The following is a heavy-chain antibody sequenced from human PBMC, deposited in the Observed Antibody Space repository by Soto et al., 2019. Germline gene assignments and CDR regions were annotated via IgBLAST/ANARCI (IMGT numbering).Heavy chain of an antibody. J-gene: IGHJ6*02. V-gene: IGHV3-15*01. Sequence: GGSLRLSCAASGFTLSDYYMSWVRQAPGKGLEWVGRIKSKTDGGTTDYAAPVKGRFTISRDDSKNTLYLQMNSLKTEDTAVYYCTTTYYYDSSGYIRGYYYYGMDVWGQGTTVTVPS. CDR3: TTTYYYDSSGYIRGYYYYGMDV. CDR1: GFTLSDYY. D-gene: IGHD3-22*01. CDR2: IKSKTDGGTT.